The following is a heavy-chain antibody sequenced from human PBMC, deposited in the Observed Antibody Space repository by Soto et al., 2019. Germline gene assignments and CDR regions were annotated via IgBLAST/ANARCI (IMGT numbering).Heavy chain of an antibody. V-gene: IGHV3-23*01. CDR1: GFTLSMSA. J-gene: IGHJ3*01. CDR2: ISDSGDRT. D-gene: IGHD3-10*01. Sequence: EVQLMESGGGLVQPGGSLRLSCAGSGFTLSMSAVSWVRQAPGKGLEWVSSISDSGDRTYYADSVKGRFTISRDRSKNTVSLQMNTLRAEDTDLYYCAKDRGIIVKAGDAFDVWGQGTMVTVSS. CDR3: AKDRGIIVKAGDAFDV.